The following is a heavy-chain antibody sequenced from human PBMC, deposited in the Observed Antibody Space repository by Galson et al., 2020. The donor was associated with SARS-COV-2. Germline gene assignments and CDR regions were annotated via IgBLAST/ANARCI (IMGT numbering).Heavy chain of an antibody. CDR1: SDSISDYY. D-gene: IGHD3-16*02. V-gene: IGHV4-4*09. Sequence: ETLSLSCSVSSDSISDYYWGWIRQSPGKGLEWIGFIYHSGNTTYSPSLKSRVTMSLDTSGSQFFLKLTSVTAADTAIYYCVAQKGYTGYDEGFEYWGQGRLVSVSS. CDR3: VAQKGYTGYDEGFEY. J-gene: IGHJ4*02. CDR2: IYHSGNT.